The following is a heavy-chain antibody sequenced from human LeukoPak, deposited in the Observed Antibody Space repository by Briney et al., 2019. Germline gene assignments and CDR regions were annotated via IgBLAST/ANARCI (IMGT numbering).Heavy chain of an antibody. CDR1: GGSISSGVYY. D-gene: IGHD3-10*01. J-gene: IGHJ5*02. V-gene: IGHV4-30-4*01. CDR3: AREIETMVRGGVVRWFDP. CDR2: IYYTGNT. Sequence: SQTPSLTCTVSGGSISSGVYYWSWLRHPPGTGREGHGYIYYTGNTHYNPSLKIRATISVDTSKNQFSLKLSSVTAADTAVYYCAREIETMVRGGVVRWFDPWGQGTLVTVSS.